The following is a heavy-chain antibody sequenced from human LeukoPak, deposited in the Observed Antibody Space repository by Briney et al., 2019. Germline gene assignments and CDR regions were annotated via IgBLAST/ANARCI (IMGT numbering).Heavy chain of an antibody. CDR3: TTDYDLRAFDI. V-gene: IGHV3-15*01. J-gene: IGHJ3*02. CDR2: IKSKTDGGTT. CDR1: GFSFSTYD. Sequence: PGRSLRLACAASGFSFSTYDMHWVRQAPGKGLEWVGRIKSKTDGGTTDYAAPVKGRFTISRDDSKNTLYLQMNSLKTEDTAVYYCTTDYDLRAFDIWGQGTMVTVSS. D-gene: IGHD3-16*01.